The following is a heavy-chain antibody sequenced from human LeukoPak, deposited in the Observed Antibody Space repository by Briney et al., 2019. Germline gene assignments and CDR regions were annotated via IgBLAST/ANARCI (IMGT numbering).Heavy chain of an antibody. CDR2: IRYDGSNE. J-gene: IGHJ4*02. V-gene: IGHV3-30*02. CDR1: GLPFCSYG. D-gene: IGHD3-22*01. Sequence: GGSLRLSCAASGLPFCSYGMSWLRQAPGKALEGVAFIRYDGSNEYYADSEKGRFTISRDNSRNTVHLHMNSLRADDTAVYFGVKDCQLYGSSGYSILTPPYWGQGSLVTVSS. CDR3: VKDCQLYGSSGYSILTPPY.